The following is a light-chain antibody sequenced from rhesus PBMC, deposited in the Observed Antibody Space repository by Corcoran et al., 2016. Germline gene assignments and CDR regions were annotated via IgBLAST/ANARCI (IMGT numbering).Light chain of an antibody. J-gene: IGKJ1*01. CDR1: QGINKE. Sequence: DIQMTQSPTSLSASVGDRVTVTCRASQGINKELSWYQQKPGKAPTLLIYDASSLQTGGSSRFSGSGSGTDYTLTISTLQPEDVATYYCLHEYTTPWTFDQGTKVEIK. CDR3: LHEYTTPWT. CDR2: DAS. V-gene: IGKV1-94*01.